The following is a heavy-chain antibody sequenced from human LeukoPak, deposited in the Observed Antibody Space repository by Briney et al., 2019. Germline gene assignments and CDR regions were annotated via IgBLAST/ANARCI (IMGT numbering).Heavy chain of an antibody. CDR3: ARPSVSGHAY. Sequence: GGSLRLSCAASGFTFSTYCMDWVRQGPGKGLVWVPRIKGDGSSTIYADSVKGRFTISRDNARNTLYLQMNSLRAEDTAVYYCARPSVSGHAYWGQGTLVTVSS. D-gene: IGHD1-26*01. CDR1: GFTFSTYC. V-gene: IGHV3-74*01. J-gene: IGHJ4*02. CDR2: IKGDGSST.